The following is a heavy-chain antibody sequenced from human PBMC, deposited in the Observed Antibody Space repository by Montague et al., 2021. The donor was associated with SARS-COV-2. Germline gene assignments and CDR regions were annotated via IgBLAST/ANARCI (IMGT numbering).Heavy chain of an antibody. CDR2: FYYSAST. CDR1: GGSISSSSYY. CDR3: ARPHGSGPGSDAFDI. J-gene: IGHJ3*02. D-gene: IGHD3-10*01. Sequence: SETLSLTCTVSGGSISSSSYYWGWIRQPPGKGLEWIGSFYYSASTYYNPSLKSRVTISVDTSKNQFSVKLSSVTAADTAVYYSARPHGSGPGSDAFDIWGQGTMVTVSS. V-gene: IGHV4-39*01.